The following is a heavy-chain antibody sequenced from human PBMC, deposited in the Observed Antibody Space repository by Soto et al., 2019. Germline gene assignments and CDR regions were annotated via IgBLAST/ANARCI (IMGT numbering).Heavy chain of an antibody. CDR3: ARQGYCSNTACYTVDY. V-gene: IGHV5-51*01. Sequence: PGESLKISCKGSGYSFTNYWIGWVRQMPGKGLEWMGIIYPGDSNTRYSPSFQGHVTISADKSISTAYLQWSTLKASDTAMYYCARQGYCSNTACYTVDYWGQGTLVPVSS. CDR2: IYPGDSNT. J-gene: IGHJ4*02. D-gene: IGHD2-2*02. CDR1: GYSFTNYW.